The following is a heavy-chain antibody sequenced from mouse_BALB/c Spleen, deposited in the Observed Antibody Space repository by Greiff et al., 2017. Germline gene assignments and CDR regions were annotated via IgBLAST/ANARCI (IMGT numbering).Heavy chain of an antibody. CDR2: INPGSGGT. V-gene: IGHV1-54*01. CDR3: ARWVTTVDHFDY. CDR1: GYAFTNYL. D-gene: IGHD1-1*01. J-gene: IGHJ2*01. Sequence: QVQLQQSGAELVRPGTSVKVSCKASGYAFTNYLIEWVKQRPGQGLEWIGVINPGSGGTNYNEKFKGKATLTADKSSSTAYMQLSSLTSDDSAVYFCARWVTTVDHFDYWGQGTTLTVSS.